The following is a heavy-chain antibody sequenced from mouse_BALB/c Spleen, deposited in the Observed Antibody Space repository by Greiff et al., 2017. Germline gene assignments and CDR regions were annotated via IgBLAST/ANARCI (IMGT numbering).Heavy chain of an antibody. CDR2: ISDGGSYT. J-gene: IGHJ4*01. Sequence: EVKLVESGGGLVKPGGSLKLSCAASGFTFSDYYMYWVRQTPEKRLEWVATISDGGSYTYYPDSVKGRFTISRDNAKNNLYLQMGSLKSEDTAMYYCAREGRDDGNYDAMDYWGQGTSVTVSS. D-gene: IGHD2-1*01. CDR3: AREGRDDGNYDAMDY. V-gene: IGHV5-4*02. CDR1: GFTFSDYY.